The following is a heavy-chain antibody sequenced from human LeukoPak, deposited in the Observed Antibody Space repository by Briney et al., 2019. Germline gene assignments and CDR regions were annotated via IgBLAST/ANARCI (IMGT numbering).Heavy chain of an antibody. CDR1: GGSISSGSYY. V-gene: IGHV4-61*02. J-gene: IGHJ6*03. CDR3: ARSSGSGSSSLYYYYYMDV. Sequence: SETLSLTCTVSGGSISSGSYYWSWIRQPAGKGLEWIGRIYTSGSTNYNPSLKSRVTISVDTSKNQFSLKLSSVTAADTAVYYCARSSGSGSSSLYYYYYMDVWGKGTTVTVSS. CDR2: IYTSGST. D-gene: IGHD6-6*01.